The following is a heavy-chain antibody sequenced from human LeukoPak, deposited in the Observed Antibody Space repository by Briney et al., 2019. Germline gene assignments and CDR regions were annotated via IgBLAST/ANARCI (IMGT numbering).Heavy chain of an antibody. D-gene: IGHD5-12*01. J-gene: IGHJ4*02. CDR1: GFTFSSYW. V-gene: IGHV3-74*01. CDR2: INSDGSST. CDR3: ARDQVSYSGYDKRFDY. Sequence: GGSLRLSCAASGFTFSSYWMHWVRQAPGKGLVWVSRINSDGSSTSYADSVKGRFTISRDNAKNTLYLQMNSLRAEDTAVYYCARDQVSYSGYDKRFDYWGQGTLVTVSS.